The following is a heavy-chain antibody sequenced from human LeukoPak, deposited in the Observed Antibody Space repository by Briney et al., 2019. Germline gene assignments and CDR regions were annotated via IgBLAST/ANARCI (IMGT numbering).Heavy chain of an antibody. Sequence: PSETLSFTCSVYGESTNRNHYYWGWIRQPPGKGLEWIGSIYHSGSTYYNPSLKSRVTISVDTSKNQFSLKLSSVTAADTAVYYCARVYYDSSGYYYGHWGQGTLVTVSS. V-gene: IGHV4-39*07. D-gene: IGHD3-22*01. CDR3: ARVYYDSSGYYYGH. J-gene: IGHJ4*02. CDR2: IYHSGST. CDR1: GESTNRNHYY.